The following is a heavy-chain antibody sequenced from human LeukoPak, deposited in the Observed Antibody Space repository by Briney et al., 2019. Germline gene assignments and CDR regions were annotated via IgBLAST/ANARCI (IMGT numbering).Heavy chain of an antibody. CDR1: GGSISSYY. CDR3: ARGLWFGESSWFDP. D-gene: IGHD3-10*01. Sequence: PSETLSLTCTVSGGSISSYYWSWIRQPPGKGLEWIGYIYYSGSTNYNPSLKSRVTISVDTSKNQFSLKLSSVTAADTAVYYCARGLWFGESSWFDPWGQGTLVTVSS. J-gene: IGHJ5*02. CDR2: IYYSGST. V-gene: IGHV4-59*01.